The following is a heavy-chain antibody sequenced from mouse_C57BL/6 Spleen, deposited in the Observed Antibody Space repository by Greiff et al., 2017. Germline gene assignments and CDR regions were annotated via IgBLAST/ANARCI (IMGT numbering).Heavy chain of an antibody. J-gene: IGHJ2*01. D-gene: IGHD3-2*02. CDR3: ARRRLRLGDFDY. Sequence: VQLQQSGPELVKPGASVKIPCKASGYTFTDYNMDWVKQSHGKSLEWIGNITPNNGGTIYNQKFKGKATLTVDKSSSTAYMELRSLTSEDTAVYYCARRRLRLGDFDYWGQGTTLTVSS. V-gene: IGHV1-18*01. CDR1: GYTFTDYN. CDR2: ITPNNGGT.